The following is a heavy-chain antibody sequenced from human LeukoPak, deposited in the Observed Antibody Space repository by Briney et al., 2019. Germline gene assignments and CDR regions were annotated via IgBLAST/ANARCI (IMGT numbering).Heavy chain of an antibody. J-gene: IGHJ4*02. CDR2: IKQDGSEK. CDR1: GFTFNSYW. Sequence: GGSLTLSCAASGFTFNSYWMIWVRQAPGKGLEGVANIKQDGSEKYYVDSVKGRFTISRDNAKNSLYLQMNSLRAEDTAVYYCARAPLPGHYFDYWGQGTLVTVSS. CDR3: ARAPLPGHYFDY. D-gene: IGHD1-26*01. V-gene: IGHV3-7*01.